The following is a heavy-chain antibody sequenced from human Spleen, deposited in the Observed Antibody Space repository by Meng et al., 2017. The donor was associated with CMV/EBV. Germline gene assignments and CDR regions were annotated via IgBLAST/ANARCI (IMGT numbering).Heavy chain of an antibody. CDR1: GGSISSSSYY. D-gene: IGHD6-19*01. CDR2: IYYTGST. Sequence: WETLSLTCTVSGGSISSSSYYWGWIRQPPGKGLEWIGTIYYTGSTYYNPSLKSRITISVDTSKKQFSLKLSSVTAADTAVYYCARETQGGWYEVGRGDVWGQGTTVTVSS. CDR3: ARETQGGWYEVGRGDV. J-gene: IGHJ6*02. V-gene: IGHV4-39*07.